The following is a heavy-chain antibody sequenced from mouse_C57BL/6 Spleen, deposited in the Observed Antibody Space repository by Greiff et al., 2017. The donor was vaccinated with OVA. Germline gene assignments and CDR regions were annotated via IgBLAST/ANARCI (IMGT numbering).Heavy chain of an antibody. V-gene: IGHV5-9-1*02. CDR2: ISSGGDYI. Sequence: EVKVVESGEGLVKPGGSLKLSCAASGFTFSSYAMSWVRQTPEKRLEWVAYISSGGDYIYYADTVKGRFTISRDNARNTLYLQMSSLKSEDTAMYYCTREYLLLRGWYFDVWGTGTTVTVSS. CDR3: TREYLLLRGWYFDV. D-gene: IGHD1-1*01. J-gene: IGHJ1*03. CDR1: GFTFSSYA.